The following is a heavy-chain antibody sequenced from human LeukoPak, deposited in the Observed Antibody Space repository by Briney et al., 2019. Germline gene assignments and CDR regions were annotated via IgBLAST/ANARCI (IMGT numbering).Heavy chain of an antibody. V-gene: IGHV1-18*01. CDR2: ISAYNGNT. J-gene: IGHJ4*02. CDR3: ARGGSIAAADHFSFDY. Sequence: GASVKVSCKASGYTFTSYGISWVRQAPGQGLEWMGWISAYNGNTNYAQELQGRVTMTTDTSTSTAYMELRSLRSDDTAVYYCARGGSIAAADHFSFDYWGQGTLVTVSS. D-gene: IGHD6-13*01. CDR1: GYTFTSYG.